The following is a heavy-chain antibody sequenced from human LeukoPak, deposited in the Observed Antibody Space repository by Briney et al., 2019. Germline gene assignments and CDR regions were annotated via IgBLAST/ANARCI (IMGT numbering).Heavy chain of an antibody. CDR3: AKGQIDFWSGSDY. CDR1: GFTFSSYS. D-gene: IGHD3-3*01. V-gene: IGHV3-48*04. CDR2: ISSSSSTI. J-gene: IGHJ4*02. Sequence: GGSLRLSCAASGFTFSSYSMNWVRQAPGKGLERVSYISSSSSTIYYADSVKGRFTISRDNAKNSLYLQMNSLRAEDTAVYYCAKGQIDFWSGSDYWGQGTLVTVSS.